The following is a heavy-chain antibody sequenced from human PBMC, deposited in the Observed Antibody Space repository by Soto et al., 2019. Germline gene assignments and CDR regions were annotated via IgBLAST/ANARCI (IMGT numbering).Heavy chain of an antibody. V-gene: IGHV1-69*13. J-gene: IGHJ6*02. Sequence: SVKVSCKASGGTFSSYAISWVRQAPGQGLEWMGGIIPIFGTANYAQKFQGRVTIAADESTSTAYMELSSLRSEDTAVYYCARDIVVVVAARDYYGMDVWGQGTTVTVS. CDR1: GGTFSSYA. CDR3: ARDIVVVVAARDYYGMDV. CDR2: IIPIFGTA. D-gene: IGHD2-15*01.